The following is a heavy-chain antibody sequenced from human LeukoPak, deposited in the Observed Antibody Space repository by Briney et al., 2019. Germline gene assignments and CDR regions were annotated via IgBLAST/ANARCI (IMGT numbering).Heavy chain of an antibody. CDR3: ARLPRRTTAPFDP. V-gene: IGHV5-51*01. CDR1: GYSFTSYW. J-gene: IGHJ5*02. CDR2: IYPGDSDT. Sequence: RESLKISCKGSGYSFTSYWIGWVRQMPGKGLEWMGIIYPGDSDTRYSPSFQGQVTISADKSISTAYLQWSSLKASDTAMYYCARLPRRTTAPFDPWGQGTLVTVSS. D-gene: IGHD4-17*01.